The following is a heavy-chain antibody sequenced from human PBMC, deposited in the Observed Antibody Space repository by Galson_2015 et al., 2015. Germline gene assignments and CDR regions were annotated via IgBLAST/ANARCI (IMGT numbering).Heavy chain of an antibody. CDR2: IIPILGIA. D-gene: IGHD6-6*01. CDR3: ALTWVGGAIAARPNWFDP. Sequence: SVKVSCKASGGTFSSYTISWVRQAPGQGLEWMGRIIPILGIANYAQKFQGRVTITADKSTSTAYMELSSLRSEDTAVYYCALTWVGGAIAARPNWFDPWGQGTLVTVSS. V-gene: IGHV1-69*02. J-gene: IGHJ5*02. CDR1: GGTFSSYT.